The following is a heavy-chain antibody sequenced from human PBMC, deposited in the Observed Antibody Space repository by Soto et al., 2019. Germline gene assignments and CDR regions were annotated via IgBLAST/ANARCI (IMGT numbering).Heavy chain of an antibody. Sequence: SETLSLTCTVSGGSISSYYWSWIRQPPGKGLEWIGYIYYSGSTNYNPSLKSRVTISVDTSKNQFSLKLSSVTAADTAVYYCATLLDYGDYYYFDYWGQGTLVTVSS. CDR2: IYYSGST. J-gene: IGHJ4*02. V-gene: IGHV4-59*08. D-gene: IGHD4-17*01. CDR1: GGSISSYY. CDR3: ATLLDYGDYYYFDY.